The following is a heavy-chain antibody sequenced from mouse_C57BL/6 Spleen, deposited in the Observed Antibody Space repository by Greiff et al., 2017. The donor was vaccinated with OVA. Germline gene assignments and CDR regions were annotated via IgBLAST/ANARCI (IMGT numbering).Heavy chain of an antibody. CDR3: ARLYYGSPYWYFDV. J-gene: IGHJ1*03. V-gene: IGHV1-64*01. Sequence: QVQLQQPGAELVKPGASVKLSCKASGYTFTSYWMHWVKQRPGQGLEWIGMIHPNSGSTNSNEKFKSKATLTVDKSSSTASMQLSSRTSEDSAVYYCARLYYGSPYWYFDVWGTGTTVTVSS. D-gene: IGHD1-1*01. CDR2: IHPNSGST. CDR1: GYTFTSYW.